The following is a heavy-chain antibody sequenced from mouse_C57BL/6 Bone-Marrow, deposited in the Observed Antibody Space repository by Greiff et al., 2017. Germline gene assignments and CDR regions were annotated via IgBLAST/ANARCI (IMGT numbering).Heavy chain of an antibody. CDR2: SRNKANDYTT. CDR1: GFTFSDFY. D-gene: IGHD2-3*01. CDR3: ARGNDGYYNYAMDY. Sequence: EVQGVESGGGLVQSGRSLRLSCATSGFTFSDFYMEWVRQAPGKGLEWIAASRNKANDYTTEYSASVKGRFIVSRDTSQSILYLQMNALRAEDTAIYYCARGNDGYYNYAMDYWGQGTSVTVSS. J-gene: IGHJ4*01. V-gene: IGHV7-1*01.